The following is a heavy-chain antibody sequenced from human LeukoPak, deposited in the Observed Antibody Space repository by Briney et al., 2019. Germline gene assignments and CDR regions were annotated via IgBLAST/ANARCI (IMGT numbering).Heavy chain of an antibody. Sequence: GGSLRLSCVVSGFTFNRCWMNWVRQAPGKGLEWVAHIDPDGRDTYYVDSVKGRFTISRDNAQNSMYLQMNSLRVEDTAVYYCTSWGDTTAEYFQRWGQGTLVTVSS. J-gene: IGHJ1*01. V-gene: IGHV3-7*01. D-gene: IGHD2-21*02. CDR1: GFTFNRCW. CDR3: TSWGDTTAEYFQR. CDR2: IDPDGRDT.